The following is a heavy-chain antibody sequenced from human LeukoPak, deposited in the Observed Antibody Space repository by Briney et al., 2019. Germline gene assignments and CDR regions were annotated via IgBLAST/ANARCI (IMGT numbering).Heavy chain of an antibody. Sequence: PGGSLRLSCAASGFTFSGSAMHWVRQASGKGLEWVGRIRSKANSYATAYAASVKGRFTISRDDSKNTAYLQMNSLKTEDTAVYYCTRPGDYYDSGGYLNWFDPWGQGTLVTVSS. CDR1: GFTFSGSA. V-gene: IGHV3-73*01. CDR3: TRPGDYYDSGGYLNWFDP. J-gene: IGHJ5*02. D-gene: IGHD3-22*01. CDR2: IRSKANSYAT.